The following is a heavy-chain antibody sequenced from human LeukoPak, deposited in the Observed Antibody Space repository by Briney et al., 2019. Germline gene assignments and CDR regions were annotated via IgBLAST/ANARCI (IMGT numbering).Heavy chain of an antibody. CDR2: INPNSGGT. J-gene: IGHJ4*02. D-gene: IGHD3-22*01. Sequence: ASVKVSCKASGYTFTGYYMHWVRQAPGQGPEWMGWINPNSGGTNYAQKFQGRVTMTRDTSISTAYMELSRLRSDDTAVYYCARDEYYYDSSGYLYYFDYWGQGTLVTVSS. CDR3: ARDEYYYDSSGYLYYFDY. CDR1: GYTFTGYY. V-gene: IGHV1-2*02.